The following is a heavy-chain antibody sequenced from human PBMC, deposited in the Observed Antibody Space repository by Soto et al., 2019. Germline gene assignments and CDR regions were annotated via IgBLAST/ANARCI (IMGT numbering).Heavy chain of an antibody. CDR3: ARHESSGWYYFDY. J-gene: IGHJ4*02. Sequence: PXXTLSLPFTVSGGAISSGDYYWSFIRQPPGKGLEWIGYIYYSGSTYYNPSLKSRVTISVDTSKNQFSLKLNSVTAADTAVYYCARHESSGWYYFDYWGQGTLVTVS. CDR1: GGAISSGDYY. V-gene: IGHV4-30-4*01. D-gene: IGHD6-19*01. CDR2: IYYSGST.